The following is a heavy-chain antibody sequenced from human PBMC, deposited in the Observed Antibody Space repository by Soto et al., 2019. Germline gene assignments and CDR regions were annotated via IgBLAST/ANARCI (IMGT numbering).Heavy chain of an antibody. CDR3: ATKIVAATSDN. J-gene: IGHJ4*02. D-gene: IGHD2-15*01. Sequence: GGSLRLSCAASGFTFSSFDMHWVRQAPGKGLEWVALISYDGSNIYYADSVKGRFTISRDNSKNTLYLQMDNLRTEDTAVYYCATKIVAATSDNWGQGTLITVS. CDR1: GFTFSSFD. V-gene: IGHV3-30*03. CDR2: ISYDGSNI.